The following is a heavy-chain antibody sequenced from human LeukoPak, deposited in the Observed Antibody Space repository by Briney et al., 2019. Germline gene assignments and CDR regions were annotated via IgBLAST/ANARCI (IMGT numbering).Heavy chain of an antibody. CDR2: INHSGST. D-gene: IGHD6-19*01. Sequence: SETLSLTCAVYGESFSGYYWSWIRQSPGKGLEWIGEINHSGSTNCNPSLKSRLIISVDTSKNQFSLKLSSVTAADTAVYYCARARGAVAIDYWGQGTLVTVSS. V-gene: IGHV4-34*01. CDR3: ARARGAVAIDY. CDR1: GESFSGYY. J-gene: IGHJ4*02.